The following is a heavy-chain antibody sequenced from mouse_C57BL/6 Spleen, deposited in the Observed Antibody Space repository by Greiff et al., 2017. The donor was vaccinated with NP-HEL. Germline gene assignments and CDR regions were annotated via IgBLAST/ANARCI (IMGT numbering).Heavy chain of an antibody. CDR2: ISNLAYSI. Sequence: DVQLVESGGGLVQPGGSLKLSCAASGFTFSDYGMAWVRQAPRKGPEWVAFISNLAYSIYYADTVTGRFTISRENAKNTLYLEMSSLGSEDTAMYYCARRGITTGGYYAMDYWGQGTSVTVSS. J-gene: IGHJ4*01. CDR1: GFTFSDYG. V-gene: IGHV5-15*01. CDR3: ARRGITTGGYYAMDY. D-gene: IGHD2-4*01.